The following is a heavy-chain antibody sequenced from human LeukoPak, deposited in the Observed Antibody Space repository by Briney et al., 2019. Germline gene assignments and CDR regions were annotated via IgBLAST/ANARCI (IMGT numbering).Heavy chain of an antibody. J-gene: IGHJ1*01. Sequence: SVKVSCKASGGTFSSYAISWVRQAPGQGLEWMGGIIPIFGTANYAQKFQGRVTITADESTSTAYMELSSLRSEDTAVYYCARGKRSYYPVEYFQHWGQGTLVTVSS. V-gene: IGHV1-69*13. D-gene: IGHD1-26*01. CDR3: ARGKRSYYPVEYFQH. CDR1: GGTFSSYA. CDR2: IIPIFGTA.